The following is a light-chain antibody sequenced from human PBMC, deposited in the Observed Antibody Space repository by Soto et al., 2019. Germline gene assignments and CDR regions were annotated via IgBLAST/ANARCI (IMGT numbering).Light chain of an antibody. CDR2: EVT. V-gene: IGLV2-23*02. CDR3: CSYGGSSALPYV. Sequence: QPASLSGSPEQSVTISCTGTSSDVGTYNLVSWYQQHPGKAPKLIIYEVTERPSGVSNRFSGSKFGNTASLTISGLLPEDEADYYCCSYGGSSALPYVFGTGTKVTVL. J-gene: IGLJ1*01. CDR1: SSDVGTYNL.